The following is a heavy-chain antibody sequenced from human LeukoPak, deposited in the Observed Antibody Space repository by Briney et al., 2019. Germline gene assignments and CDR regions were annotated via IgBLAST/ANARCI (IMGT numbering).Heavy chain of an antibody. J-gene: IGHJ4*02. CDR1: GFTFSDYY. Sequence: GGSLRLSCAASGFTFSDYYMSWTRQAPGKGLEWVSYISSSGSTIYYADSVKGRFTISRDNAKNSLYLQMNSLRAEDTAVHYCARDGDMGDFDYWGQGTLVTVSS. V-gene: IGHV3-11*01. CDR2: ISSSGSTI. D-gene: IGHD3-16*01. CDR3: ARDGDMGDFDY.